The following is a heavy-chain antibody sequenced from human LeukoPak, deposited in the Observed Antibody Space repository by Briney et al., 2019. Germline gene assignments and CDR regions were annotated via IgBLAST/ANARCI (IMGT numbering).Heavy chain of an antibody. CDR3: ARGRRYYDSSGYYYYYFGMDV. D-gene: IGHD3-22*01. CDR2: INHSGST. CDR1: GGSFSGYY. V-gene: IGHV4-34*01. Sequence: SETLSLTCAVYGGSFSGYYWSWIRQPPGKGLEWIGEINHSGSTKYNPSLKSRVTISVDTSKNQFSLKLSSVTAADTAVYYCARGRRYYDSSGYYYYYFGMDVWGQGTTVTVSS. J-gene: IGHJ6*02.